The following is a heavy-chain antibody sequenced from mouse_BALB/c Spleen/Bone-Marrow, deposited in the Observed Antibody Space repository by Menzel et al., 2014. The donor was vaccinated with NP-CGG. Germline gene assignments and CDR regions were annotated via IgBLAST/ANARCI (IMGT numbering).Heavy chain of an antibody. CDR3: ARTYFDY. J-gene: IGHJ2*01. CDR1: GYTFTSYW. Sequence: LVESGAELVKPGASVKLSCKASGYTFTSYWMHWGKQRPGQGLEWIGEINPSNGRTSYNEKFKSKATLTVDKSSSTAYMQLSSLTSEDSAVYYCARTYFDYWGQGTTLTVSS. CDR2: INPSNGRT. V-gene: IGHV1S81*02.